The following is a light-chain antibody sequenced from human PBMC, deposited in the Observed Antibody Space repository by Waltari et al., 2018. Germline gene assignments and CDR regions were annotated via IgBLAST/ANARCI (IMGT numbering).Light chain of an antibody. CDR1: TLPKEY. Sequence: SYGLTQAPSVSVSPGQTARITCSGDTLPKEYAYWYQQKPGQAPVLVIYKDSERPSGIPERFSGSRAGTTVALTINGVQAEDEAEYYCLSSDSSGSYVLFGGGTKLTVL. V-gene: IGLV3-25*03. J-gene: IGLJ3*02. CDR2: KDS. CDR3: LSSDSSGSYVL.